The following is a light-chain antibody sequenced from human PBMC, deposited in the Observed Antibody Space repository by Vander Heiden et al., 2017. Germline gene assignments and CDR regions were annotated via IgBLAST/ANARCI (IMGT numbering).Light chain of an antibody. J-gene: IGKJ2*01. V-gene: IGKV1-5*03. Sequence: DIQMIQPLSIPSASVGDRVTTTCRASQSISSWLAWYQQKPGKAPKLLIYKASSLEGGVPTRISGSGSGTGFTLTISGLQPDDFATYYCQQDNSYLYTFGQGTKVEIK. CDR2: KAS. CDR1: QSISSW. CDR3: QQDNSYLYT.